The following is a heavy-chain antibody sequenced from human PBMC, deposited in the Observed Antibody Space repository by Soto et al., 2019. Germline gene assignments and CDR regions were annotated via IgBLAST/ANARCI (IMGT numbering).Heavy chain of an antibody. CDR3: ARHSPTYTGYVGRGTDY. Sequence: QVQLQESGPGLVKPSQTLSLTCTVSGGSIRSGDSYWSWIRQPPGKGLEWIGFIYYSGSSFYNPSLKSQVTISVDTSKNQFSLKLNSVTAADTAVYFCARHSPTYTGYVGRGTDYWGQGTLVTVSS. J-gene: IGHJ4*02. CDR1: GGSIRSGDSY. V-gene: IGHV4-30-4*01. D-gene: IGHD5-12*01. CDR2: IYYSGSS.